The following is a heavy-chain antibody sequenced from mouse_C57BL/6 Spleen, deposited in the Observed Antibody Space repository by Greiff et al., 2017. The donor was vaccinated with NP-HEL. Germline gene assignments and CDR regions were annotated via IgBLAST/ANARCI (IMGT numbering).Heavy chain of an antibody. CDR2: ISSGGDYI. J-gene: IGHJ1*03. D-gene: IGHD1-1*01. Sequence: EVKLVESGEGLVKPGGSLKLSCAASGFTFSSYAMSWVRQTPEKRLEWVAYISSGGDYIYYADTVKGRFTISRDNARNTLYLQMSSLKSEDTAMYYCTRDLGYGSSYWYFDVWGTGTTVTVSS. CDR3: TRDLGYGSSYWYFDV. CDR1: GFTFSSYA. V-gene: IGHV5-9-1*02.